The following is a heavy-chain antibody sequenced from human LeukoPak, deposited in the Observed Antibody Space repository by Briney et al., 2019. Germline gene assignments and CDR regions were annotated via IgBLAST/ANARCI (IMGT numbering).Heavy chain of an antibody. CDR1: GGSISSSSYY. D-gene: IGHD2-8*01. Sequence: SETLSLTCTVSGGSISSSSYYCGWIRQPPGKGLEWIGSIYHSGSTYYNPSLKSRVTLSVETSKNQFSLRLSSVTAADTAVYYCAGSTYDNWFDPWGQGTLVTVSS. CDR2: IYHSGST. V-gene: IGHV4-39*01. CDR3: AGSTYDNWFDP. J-gene: IGHJ5*02.